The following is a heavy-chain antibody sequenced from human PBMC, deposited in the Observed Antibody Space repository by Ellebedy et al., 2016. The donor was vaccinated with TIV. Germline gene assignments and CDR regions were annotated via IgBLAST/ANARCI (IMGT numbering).Heavy chain of an antibody. CDR3: ARDLGYYNSVGFDY. CDR2: IYYSGST. CDR1: GGSISSYY. J-gene: IGHJ4*02. V-gene: IGHV4-59*01. D-gene: IGHD3-9*01. Sequence: MPSETLSLTCTVSGGSISSYYWSRIRQPPGKGLEWIGYIYYSGSTNYNPSLKSRVTMSVDTSKNQFSLKLSSVTAADTAVYYCARDLGYYNSVGFDYWGQGTLVTVSS.